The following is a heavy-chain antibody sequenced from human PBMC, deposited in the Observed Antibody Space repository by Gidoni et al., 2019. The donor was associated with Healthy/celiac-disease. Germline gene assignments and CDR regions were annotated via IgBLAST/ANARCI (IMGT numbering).Heavy chain of an antibody. CDR2: IIPILGIA. D-gene: IGHD3-22*01. Sequence: QVQLVQSGAEVKKPGSSVKVSCKASGGTFSSSAISWVRQAPGQGLEWMGGIIPILGIANYAQKFQGRVTITADKSTSTAYMELSSLRSEDTAVYYCASCGADSSGYYWGGFDYWGQGTLVTVSS. CDR3: ASCGADSSGYYWGGFDY. V-gene: IGHV1-69*10. CDR1: GGTFSSSA. J-gene: IGHJ4*02.